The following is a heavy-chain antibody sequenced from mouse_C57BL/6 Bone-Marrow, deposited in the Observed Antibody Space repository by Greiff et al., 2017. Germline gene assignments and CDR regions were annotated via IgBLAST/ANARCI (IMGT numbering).Heavy chain of an antibody. J-gene: IGHJ4*01. CDR2: LDPANGNT. D-gene: IGHD1-1*01. CDR1: GFNIKNTY. CDR3: ARITTVVADYAMDY. Sequence: VQLKESVAELVRPGASVKLSCTASGFNIKNTYMHWVKQRPEQGLEWIGRLDPANGNTKYAPKFQCKATITADTSSNTAYLQLSSLTSEDTAIYYCARITTVVADYAMDYWDQGTSVTVSS. V-gene: IGHV14-3*01.